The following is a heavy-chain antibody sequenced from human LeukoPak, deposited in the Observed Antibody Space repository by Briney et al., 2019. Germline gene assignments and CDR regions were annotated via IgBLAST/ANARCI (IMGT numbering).Heavy chain of an antibody. CDR3: ASWTIAAAGGDYFDY. CDR1: GGSFSGYY. J-gene: IGHJ4*02. V-gene: IGHV4-34*09. D-gene: IGHD6-13*01. CDR2: INHSGST. Sequence: SETLSLTCAVYGGSFSGYYWSWIRQPPGKGLEWMGEINHSGSTNYNPSLKSRVTISVDTSKNQFSLKMSSVTAADTAVYYCASWTIAAAGGDYFDYWGQGTLVTVSS.